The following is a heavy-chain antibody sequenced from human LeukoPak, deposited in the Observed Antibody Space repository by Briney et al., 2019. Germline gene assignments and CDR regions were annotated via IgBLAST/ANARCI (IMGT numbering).Heavy chain of an antibody. Sequence: GSLRLSCAASGFTFSSYGMHWVRQAPGKGLEWVAVIWYDGSNKYYADSVKGRFTISRDNSKNTLYLQMNSLRAEDTAVYYCAKMAARPQDYWGQGTLATVSS. J-gene: IGHJ4*02. CDR3: AKMAARPQDY. D-gene: IGHD6-6*01. CDR1: GFTFSSYG. V-gene: IGHV3-30*02. CDR2: IWYDGSNK.